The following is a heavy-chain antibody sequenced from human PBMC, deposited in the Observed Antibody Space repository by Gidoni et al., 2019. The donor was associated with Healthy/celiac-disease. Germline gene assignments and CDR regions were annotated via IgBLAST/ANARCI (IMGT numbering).Heavy chain of an antibody. V-gene: IGHV4-59*08. CDR2: IYYSGST. J-gene: IGHJ6*03. CDR1: GGSISSYY. D-gene: IGHD3-22*01. CDR3: ARRSYSRNYYYYYMDV. Sequence: QVQLQESGPGLVKPSETLSLTCTVSGGSISSYYWSWIRQPPGKGLEWIGYIYYSGSTNYNPSLKSRVTISVDTSKNQFSLKLSSVTAADTAVYYCARRSYSRNYYYYYMDVWGKGTTVTVSS.